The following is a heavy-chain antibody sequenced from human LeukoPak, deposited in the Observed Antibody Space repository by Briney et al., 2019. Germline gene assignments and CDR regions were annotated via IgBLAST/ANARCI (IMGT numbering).Heavy chain of an antibody. CDR1: GFTFSSYS. J-gene: IGHJ4*02. Sequence: KPGGSLRLSCAASGFTFSSYSMNWVRQAPGKGLEWVSSISSSSSYIYYADSVKGRFTISRDNAKNSLYLQMNSLRAEDTAVYYCARVGDDSSGYYYFDYWGQGTLVTVSS. V-gene: IGHV3-21*01. CDR2: ISSSSSYI. CDR3: ARVGDDSSGYYYFDY. D-gene: IGHD3-22*01.